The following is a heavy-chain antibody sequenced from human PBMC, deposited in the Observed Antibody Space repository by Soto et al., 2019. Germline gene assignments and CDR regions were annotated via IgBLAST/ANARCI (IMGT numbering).Heavy chain of an antibody. D-gene: IGHD6-13*01. CDR2: IWYDGSNK. J-gene: IGHJ6*02. Sequence: AGGSLRLSCAASGFTFSSYGMHWVRQAPGKGLEWVAVIWYDGSNKYYADSVKGRFTISRDNSKNTLYLQMNSLRAEDTAVYYCASIAAAATWYYYYGMDVWGQGTTVTVSS. CDR1: GFTFSSYG. CDR3: ASIAAAATWYYYYGMDV. V-gene: IGHV3-33*01.